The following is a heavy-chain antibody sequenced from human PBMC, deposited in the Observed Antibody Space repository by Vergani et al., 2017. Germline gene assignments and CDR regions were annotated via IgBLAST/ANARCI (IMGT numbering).Heavy chain of an antibody. CDR2: IKQDGSEK. V-gene: IGHV3-7*04. CDR1: GFTFSAYW. CDR3: AXDYGSGPPQSRRLLYDIGWFDP. Sequence: EVLLVESGGGLVQPGGSLRLSCAASGFTFSAYWMNWVRQAPGKGLEWVANIKQDGSEKYYVDSVKGRFTISRDNANKVVDLQMSSVRADDTAVYYCAXDYGSGPPQSRRLLYDIGWFDPWGQGTLVTVSS. J-gene: IGHJ5*02. D-gene: IGHD3-10*01.